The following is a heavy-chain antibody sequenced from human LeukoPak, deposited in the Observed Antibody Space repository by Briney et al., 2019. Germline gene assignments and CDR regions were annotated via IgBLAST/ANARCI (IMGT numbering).Heavy chain of an antibody. CDR3: TTGTWIQLWLPDY. CDR1: GFTFNNAG. D-gene: IGHD5-18*01. CDR2: VKSKTDGGTT. J-gene: IGHJ4*02. Sequence: PGGSLRLSCAASGFTFNNAGMSWVRQAPGKGLEWVAHVKSKTDGGTTDYATPGKGRFSISRDDSQNTLFLQMNSLKTEDTAVYYCTTGTWIQLWLPDYWGQRGLVTVSS. V-gene: IGHV3-15*01.